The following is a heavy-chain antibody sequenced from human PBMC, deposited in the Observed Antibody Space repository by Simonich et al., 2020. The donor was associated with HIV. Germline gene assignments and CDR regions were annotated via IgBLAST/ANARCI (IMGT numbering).Heavy chain of an antibody. CDR2: IKPNRRGT. CDR1: GYTFTGYY. D-gene: IGHD2-2*01. V-gene: IGHV1-2*02. CDR3: TRSPEGVLVPAAPFDL. Sequence: QVQLVQSGAEVKKPGASVKVSCTASGYTFTGYYMHWVRQAPGQGLEWMGWIKPNRRGTNYAKKFQGRVTMARDTSISTAYMELSSLTSDDTAVYFCTRSPEGVLVPAAPFDLWGQGTLVTVSS. J-gene: IGHJ4*02.